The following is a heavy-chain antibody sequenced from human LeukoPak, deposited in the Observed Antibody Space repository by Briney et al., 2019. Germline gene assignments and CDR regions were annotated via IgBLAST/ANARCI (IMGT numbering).Heavy chain of an antibody. CDR1: GFTFSSYA. CDR2: ISYDGSNK. V-gene: IGHV3-30-3*01. J-gene: IGHJ4*02. CDR3: ARPIDY. Sequence: GGSLRLSCAASGFTFSSYAMHWVRQAPGKGLEWVAVISYDGSNKYYADSVKGRFTISRDNSKNTLYLQMNSLGAEDTAVYYCARPIDYWGQGTLVTVSS.